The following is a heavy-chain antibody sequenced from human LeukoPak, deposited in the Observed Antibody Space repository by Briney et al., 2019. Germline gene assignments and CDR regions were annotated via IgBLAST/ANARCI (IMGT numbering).Heavy chain of an antibody. CDR1: GFTFSDYY. CDR2: TSTSDSPI. D-gene: IGHD1-1*01. CDR3: ARELNGAFDP. J-gene: IGHJ5*02. V-gene: IGHV3-11*04. Sequence: GGSLRLSCAASGFTFSDYYMSWIRQAPGKGLEWVSYTSTSDSPIYYTDSVKGRFTISRDNAKNSLYLQMNSLRASDTAVYYCARELNGAFDPWGQGTLVTVSS.